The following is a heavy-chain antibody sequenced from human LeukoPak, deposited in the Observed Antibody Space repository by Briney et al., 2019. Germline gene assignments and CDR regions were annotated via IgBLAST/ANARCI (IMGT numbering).Heavy chain of an antibody. J-gene: IGHJ4*02. CDR2: INDDGCNT. Sequence: GGSLRLSCAASEFNHSSYAMSWVRQAPGKGLEGVSSINDDGCNTSYADYVKGRFTISRDNAKKTLFLQMNSLRAEDTGVYYCARGPAANSGNYYVGDYWGQGTLVTVSS. CDR1: EFNHSSYA. CDR3: ARGPAANSGNYYVGDY. V-gene: IGHV3-74*01. D-gene: IGHD1-26*01.